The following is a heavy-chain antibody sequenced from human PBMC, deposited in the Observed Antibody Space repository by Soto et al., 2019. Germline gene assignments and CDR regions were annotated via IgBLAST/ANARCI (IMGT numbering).Heavy chain of an antibody. D-gene: IGHD3-16*01. CDR3: ARPGGRGYFDY. Sequence: QLQLQESSPGLVKPSETLSLTCTVSGVSIGSNSYYWGWIRQPPGKGLEWIGSIYYSGSTYYNPSLKSRVTISIDTSKNQFSLKLGSVTAADTALYYCARPGGRGYFDYWGQGTRVTVSS. J-gene: IGHJ4*02. CDR2: IYYSGST. CDR1: GVSIGSNSYY. V-gene: IGHV4-39*01.